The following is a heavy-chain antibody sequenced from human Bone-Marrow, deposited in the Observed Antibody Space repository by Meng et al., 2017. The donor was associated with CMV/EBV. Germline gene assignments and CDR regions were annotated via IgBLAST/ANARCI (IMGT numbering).Heavy chain of an antibody. V-gene: IGHV3-21*01. J-gene: IGHJ3*02. CDR3: AKDSVTMVPSYAFDI. CDR1: GFTFSSDS. Sequence: GGSLRLSCAASGFTFSSDSMNWVRQAPGKGLEWVLSISSSSSYIYYADSVKGRFTISRDNAKNTLYLQMNRLRAEDTAVYYCAKDSVTMVPSYAFDIWGQGTMVTGSS. D-gene: IGHD3-10*01. CDR2: ISSSSSYI.